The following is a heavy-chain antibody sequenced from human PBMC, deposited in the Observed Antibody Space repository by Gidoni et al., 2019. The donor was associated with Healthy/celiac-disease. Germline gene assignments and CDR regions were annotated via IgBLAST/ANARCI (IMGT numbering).Heavy chain of an antibody. J-gene: IGHJ3*02. CDR2: ISSNGGST. CDR3: ARDQGAFDI. CDR1: GFTFSSYA. V-gene: IGHV3-64*01. Sequence: EVQLVESGGGLVQPGWSLRLSCAASGFTFSSYAMHWVRQAPGKGLEYVSAISSNGGSTYYANSVKGRFTISRDNSKNTLYLQMGSLRAEDMAVYYCARDQGAFDIWGQGTMVTVSS.